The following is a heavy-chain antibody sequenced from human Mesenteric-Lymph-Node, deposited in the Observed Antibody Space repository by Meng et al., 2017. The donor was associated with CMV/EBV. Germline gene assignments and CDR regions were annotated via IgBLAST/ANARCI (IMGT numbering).Heavy chain of an antibody. D-gene: IGHD4-23*01. CDR2: INHSGST. CDR3: ARHQRWLKSEGGFNY. CDR1: GGSFSGYY. V-gene: IGHV4-34*01. Sequence: QRPLQQWRAGLLKPSEPLSLTCAVYGGSFSGYYWSWIRQPPGKGLEWIGEINHSGSTNYNPSLKSRVTISVDTSKNQFSLKLSSVTAADTAVYYCARHQRWLKSEGGFNYWGQGTLVTVSS. J-gene: IGHJ4*02.